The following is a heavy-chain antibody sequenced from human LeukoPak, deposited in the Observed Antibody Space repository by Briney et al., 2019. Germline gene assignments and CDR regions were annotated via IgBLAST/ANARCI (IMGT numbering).Heavy chain of an antibody. V-gene: IGHV3-74*01. Sequence: GGSLRLSCAASGFTFSSYWMHWVRQAPGKGLVWVSRINSDGSSTTYADSVKGRFTISRDNSKNTLYLQMNSLRAEDTAVYYCAKDRPYDYVWGSYRPNWFDPWGQGTLVTVSS. J-gene: IGHJ5*02. CDR1: GFTFSSYW. CDR2: INSDGSST. CDR3: AKDRPYDYVWGSYRPNWFDP. D-gene: IGHD3-16*02.